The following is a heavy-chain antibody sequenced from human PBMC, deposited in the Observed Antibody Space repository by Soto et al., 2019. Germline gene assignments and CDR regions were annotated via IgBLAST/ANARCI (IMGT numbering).Heavy chain of an antibody. Sequence: SVKVSCKASGGTFSSYAISWVRQAPGQGLEWMGGIIPIFGTANYAQKFQGRVTITADESTSTAYMELSSLRSEDTAVYHCARDSPGGYCSSTSCYTWFDPWGQGTLVTVSS. D-gene: IGHD2-2*02. V-gene: IGHV1-69*13. J-gene: IGHJ5*02. CDR1: GGTFSSYA. CDR2: IIPIFGTA. CDR3: ARDSPGGYCSSTSCYTWFDP.